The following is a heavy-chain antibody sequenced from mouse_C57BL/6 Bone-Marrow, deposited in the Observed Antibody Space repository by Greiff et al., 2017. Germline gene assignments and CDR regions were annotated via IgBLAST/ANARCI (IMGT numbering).Heavy chain of an antibody. D-gene: IGHD2-3*01. CDR3: ARNRGYYDWVWFAY. Sequence: QVQLKASGPGLVAPSQSLSITCTVSGFSLTSYAISWVRQPPGKGLEWIGELWTGGGTNYNSALKSRLSISKDNSKSQVFLKMNSLQTDDTARYYCARNRGYYDWVWFAYWGQGTLVTVSA. CDR1: GFSLTSYA. J-gene: IGHJ3*01. V-gene: IGHV2-9-1*01. CDR2: LWTGGGT.